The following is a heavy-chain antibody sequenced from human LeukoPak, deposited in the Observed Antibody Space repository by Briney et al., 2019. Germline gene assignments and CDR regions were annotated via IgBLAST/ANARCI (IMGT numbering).Heavy chain of an antibody. CDR3: ARDGGEGIAEYSSSY. CDR2: INPSGGST. V-gene: IGHV1-46*01. Sequence: VASVKVSCKASGYTFTSYYMHWVRQAPGQGLEWMGIINPSGGSTSYAQKFQGRVTMTRDMSTSTVYMELSSLRSDDTAVYYCARDGGEGIAEYSSSYWGQGTLVTVSS. D-gene: IGHD6-6*01. J-gene: IGHJ4*02. CDR1: GYTFTSYY.